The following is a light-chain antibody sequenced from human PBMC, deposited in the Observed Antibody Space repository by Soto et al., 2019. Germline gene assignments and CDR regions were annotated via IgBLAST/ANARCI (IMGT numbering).Light chain of an antibody. CDR3: AAWDDSLNGLV. CDR2: SDN. V-gene: IGLV1-44*01. Sequence: QPVLTQPPSASGTPGQRVTISCSGSSSNIGSNTVNWYQQLPGTAPKLLIYSDNQRPSGVPDRFSVSKSGTSVSLAISGLQSDDEADYYCAAWDDSLNGLVFGGGTKL. J-gene: IGLJ2*01. CDR1: SSNIGSNT.